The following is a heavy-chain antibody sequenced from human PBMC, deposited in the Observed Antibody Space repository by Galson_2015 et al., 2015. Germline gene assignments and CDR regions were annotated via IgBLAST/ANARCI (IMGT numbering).Heavy chain of an antibody. CDR1: GFTFSSYA. CDR3: ARDGNSEGPETIFGVVSYLDY. Sequence: SLRLSCAASGFTFSSYAMHWVRQAPGKGLEWVAVISYDGSNKYYADSVKGRFTISRDNSKNTLYLQMNSLRAEDTAVYYCARDGNSEGPETIFGVVSYLDYWGQGTLVPVSS. V-gene: IGHV3-30*01. J-gene: IGHJ4*02. D-gene: IGHD3-3*01. CDR2: ISYDGSNK.